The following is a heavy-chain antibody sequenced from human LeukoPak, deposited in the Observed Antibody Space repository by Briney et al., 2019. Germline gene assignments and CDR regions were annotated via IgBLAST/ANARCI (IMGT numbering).Heavy chain of an antibody. D-gene: IGHD3-22*01. CDR2: ISGSGVNT. CDR1: GFTFSSHT. Sequence: LAGGSLRLSCAASGFTFSSHTMSWVRQAPGKGLEWVSGISGSGVNTYYANSVKGRFTISRDKFMNTLYLQMNSLRAEDTAVYYCARELYYYDSSGYDDRYYYYGMDVWGQGTTVTVS. V-gene: IGHV3-23*01. J-gene: IGHJ6*02. CDR3: ARELYYYDSSGYDDRYYYYGMDV.